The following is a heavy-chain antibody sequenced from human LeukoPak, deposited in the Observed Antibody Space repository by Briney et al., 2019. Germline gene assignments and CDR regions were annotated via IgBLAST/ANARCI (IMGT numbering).Heavy chain of an antibody. Sequence: PSETLSLTCTVSGGSISSSSYYWGWIRQPPGKGLEWIGSIYYSGSTYYNPSLKSRVTISVDTSKNQFSLKLSSVTAADTAVYYCARTSSSEQLWFLNYYYYYMDVWGKGTTVTVSS. CDR1: GGSISSSSYY. CDR2: IYYSGST. D-gene: IGHD5-18*01. CDR3: ARTSSSEQLWFLNYYYYYMDV. V-gene: IGHV4-39*07. J-gene: IGHJ6*03.